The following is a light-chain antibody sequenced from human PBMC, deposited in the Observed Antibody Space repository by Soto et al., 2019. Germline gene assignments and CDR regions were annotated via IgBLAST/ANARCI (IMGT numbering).Light chain of an antibody. J-gene: IGKJ2*01. Sequence: EIVLTQSPGTLSLSPGERATLSCRASQSVSSAYLAWYQQIPGQAPRLLIYGASSRATGIPDRFSGSGSGTDFTLTISGLEPEDFAVYYWQHSGSSFSTVGQGTKLEIK. CDR1: QSVSSAY. CDR3: QHSGSSFST. CDR2: GAS. V-gene: IGKV3-20*01.